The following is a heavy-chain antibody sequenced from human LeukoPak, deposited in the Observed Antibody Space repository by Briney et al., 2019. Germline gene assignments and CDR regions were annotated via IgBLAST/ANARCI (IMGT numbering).Heavy chain of an antibody. CDR2: MNPNSGNT. Sequence: GASVKVSCKASGYTFTSYDINWVRQATGQGLEWMGWMNPNSGNTGYAQKFQGRVTITRNTSISTAYMELSSLRSEDTAVYYCAREYSSSSYHHDAFDIWGQGTMVTVSS. V-gene: IGHV1-8*03. J-gene: IGHJ3*02. D-gene: IGHD6-6*01. CDR3: AREYSSSSYHHDAFDI. CDR1: GYTFTSYD.